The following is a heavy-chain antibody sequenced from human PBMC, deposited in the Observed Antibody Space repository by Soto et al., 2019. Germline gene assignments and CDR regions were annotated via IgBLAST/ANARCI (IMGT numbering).Heavy chain of an antibody. CDR2: ISSGGSTI. Sequence: GGSLRLSCAASGFTFSDYYMSWVRQAPGKGLEWVSYISSGGSTIYYADSVKGRFTISRDNAKISLYLQMNSLRAEDTAVYYCARISGGSSLLRRYFQHWGQGTLVTVSS. J-gene: IGHJ1*01. CDR1: GFTFSDYY. D-gene: IGHD2-15*01. V-gene: IGHV3-11*01. CDR3: ARISGGSSLLRRYFQH.